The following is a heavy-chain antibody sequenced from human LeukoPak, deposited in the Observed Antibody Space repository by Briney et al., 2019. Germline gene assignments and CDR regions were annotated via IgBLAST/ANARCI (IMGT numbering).Heavy chain of an antibody. D-gene: IGHD3-22*01. CDR2: IYTSGST. J-gene: IGHJ4*02. CDR1: GGSISGYY. CDR3: ARARYDSSGQTYFDY. V-gene: IGHV4-4*07. Sequence: PSETLSLTCTVSGGSISGYYWSWIRQPAGKGLEWIGRIYTSGSTNCNPSLKSRVTMSVDTSKNQFSLKLSSVTAADTAVYCCARARYDSSGQTYFDYWGQGTLVTVSS.